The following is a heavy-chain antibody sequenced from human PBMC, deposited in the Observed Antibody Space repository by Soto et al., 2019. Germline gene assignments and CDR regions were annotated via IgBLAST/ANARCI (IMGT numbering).Heavy chain of an antibody. CDR2: IIPIFGTA. CDR1: GGTFSSYA. CDR3: AGTSTYYYDSSGSYLDY. D-gene: IGHD3-22*01. J-gene: IGHJ4*02. V-gene: IGHV1-69*01. Sequence: QVQLVQSGAEVKKPGSSVKVSCKASGGTFSSYAISWVRQAPGQGLEWMGGIIPIFGTANYAQKFQGRVTITADESTSTAYMELSSLRSEDTAVYYCAGTSTYYYDSSGSYLDYWGQGTLVTVSS.